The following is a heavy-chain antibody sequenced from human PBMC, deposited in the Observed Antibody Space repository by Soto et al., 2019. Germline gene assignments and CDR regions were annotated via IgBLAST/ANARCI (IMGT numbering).Heavy chain of an antibody. CDR1: RFTFSTYE. CDR3: VRYCSTTLCNGVATRTFDY. Sequence: GGSLRLSCAAYRFTFSTYEMHWVRQAPGKGLEWVSYISTSGSTVYYADSVKGRFTISRDNTRNSLYLQMNSLRDEDTALYYCVRYCSTTLCNGVATRTFDYWGQGTLVTVSS. V-gene: IGHV3-48*03. J-gene: IGHJ4*02. D-gene: IGHD2-2*01. CDR2: ISTSGSTV.